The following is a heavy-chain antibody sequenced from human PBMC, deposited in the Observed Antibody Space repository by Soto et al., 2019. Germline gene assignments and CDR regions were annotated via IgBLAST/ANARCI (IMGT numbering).Heavy chain of an antibody. J-gene: IGHJ5*02. D-gene: IGHD6-13*01. Sequence: PSETLSLTCTVSGGSISSYYWSWIRQPPGKGLEWIGYIYYSGSTYYNPSLKSRVTISVDTSKNQFSLKLSSVTAADTAVYYCARHGSGYEDSGSWYQNNWFDPWGQGTLVTVSS. V-gene: IGHV4-59*08. CDR1: GGSISSYY. CDR2: IYYSGST. CDR3: ARHGSGYEDSGSWYQNNWFDP.